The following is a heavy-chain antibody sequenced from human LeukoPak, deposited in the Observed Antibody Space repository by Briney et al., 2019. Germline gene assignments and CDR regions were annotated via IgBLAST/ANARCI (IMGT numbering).Heavy chain of an antibody. D-gene: IGHD1-7*01. CDR2: INPNSGGT. CDR3: ARADWNYDDYYYYGMDV. CDR1: GYTFNNYY. Sequence: ASVKVSCKASGYTFNNYYMHWVRQAPGQGLEWMGWINPNSGGTNYAQKFQGRVTMTRDTSISTAYMELSRLRSDDTAVYYCARADWNYDDYYYYGMDVWGQGTTVTVSS. J-gene: IGHJ6*02. V-gene: IGHV1-2*02.